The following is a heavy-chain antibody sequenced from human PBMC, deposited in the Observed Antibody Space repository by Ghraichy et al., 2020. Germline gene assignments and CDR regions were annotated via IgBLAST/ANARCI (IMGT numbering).Heavy chain of an antibody. D-gene: IGHD3-9*01. CDR2: ISSSSSYI. CDR3: ARDQGGLTGYYIWGPNYYFDY. J-gene: IGHJ4*02. CDR1: GFTFSSYS. Sequence: GGSLRLSCAASGFTFSSYSMNWVRQAPGKGLEWVSSISSSSSYIYYADSVKGRFTISRDNAKNSLYLQMNSLRAEDTAVYYCARDQGGLTGYYIWGPNYYFDYWGQGTLVTVSS. V-gene: IGHV3-21*01.